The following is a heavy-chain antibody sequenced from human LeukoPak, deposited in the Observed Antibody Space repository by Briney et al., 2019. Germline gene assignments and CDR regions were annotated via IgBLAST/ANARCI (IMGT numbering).Heavy chain of an antibody. CDR1: GCTFSSYA. Sequence: GGSLRLSCAASGCTFSSYAMSWVRQAPGKGLEWVSVIGGSGGSTYYADSVTGRFTISRDNSKNTLYLQMNRLRAEDTAVYYCARENSYDSSGDTPPFDYWGQGTLVTVSS. CDR3: ARENSYDSSGDTPPFDY. V-gene: IGHV3-23*01. D-gene: IGHD3-22*01. J-gene: IGHJ4*02. CDR2: IGGSGGST.